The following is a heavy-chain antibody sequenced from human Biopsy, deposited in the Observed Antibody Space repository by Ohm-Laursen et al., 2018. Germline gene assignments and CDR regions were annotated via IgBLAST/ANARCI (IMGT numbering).Heavy chain of an antibody. V-gene: IGHV4-59*07. CDR3: ARMPHFDY. CDR2: ISYTGGI. CDR1: GGSISGYH. D-gene: IGHD2-2*01. J-gene: IGHJ4*02. Sequence: SDTLSLTCPVSGGSISGYHWSWIRKSPGKGLEWLAYISYTGGITSNPSLNGRATMSLDTSKNRFSLRLIYVTAADTAVYYCARMPHFDYWGQGILVTVSS.